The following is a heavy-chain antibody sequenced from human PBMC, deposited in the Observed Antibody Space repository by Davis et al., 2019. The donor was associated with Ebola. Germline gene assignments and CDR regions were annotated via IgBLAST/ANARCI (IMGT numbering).Heavy chain of an antibody. V-gene: IGHV4-34*01. Sequence: SETLSLTCPVYGGPSGGFYCSWIPQPPGRGLDWIGSLHHSVSTNYNPSLKSRDTISVDTSKNQFSLKLSSVTAADTAVYYCASSAPTYYYDSCGYYVFHFGFDYWGQGTLVTVSS. D-gene: IGHD3-22*01. CDR2: LHHSVST. CDR1: GGPSGGFY. CDR3: ASSAPTYYYDSCGYYVFHFGFDY. J-gene: IGHJ4*02.